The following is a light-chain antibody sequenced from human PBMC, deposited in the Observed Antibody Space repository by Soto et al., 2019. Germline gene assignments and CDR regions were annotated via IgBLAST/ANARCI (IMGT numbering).Light chain of an antibody. V-gene: IGLV1-40*01. CDR2: GNN. Sequence: QLVLTQPPSVSGAPGQRVTISCSGSSSNIGADYDVHWYQQPPGTAPKLVIHGNNNRPSGVPDRFSGSKSGTSASLAITGLQDEDEADYYCQTYDSSLSGWVFGGGTKLTVL. J-gene: IGLJ3*02. CDR1: SSNIGADYD. CDR3: QTYDSSLSGWV.